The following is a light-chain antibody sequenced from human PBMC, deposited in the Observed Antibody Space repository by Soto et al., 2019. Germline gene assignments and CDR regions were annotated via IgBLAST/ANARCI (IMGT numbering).Light chain of an antibody. CDR2: DVS. CDR1: SSYVGGYDY. V-gene: IGLV2-14*03. CDR3: SSYTSSSLYV. Sequence: QSVLTQPASVSGSPGQSITTSCTGTSSYVGGYDYVSWYQHHPGKAPKLMIYDVSNRPSGVSNRFSGSKSGNTASLTISGLQAEDEADYYCSSYTSSSLYVFGTGTKVTVL. J-gene: IGLJ1*01.